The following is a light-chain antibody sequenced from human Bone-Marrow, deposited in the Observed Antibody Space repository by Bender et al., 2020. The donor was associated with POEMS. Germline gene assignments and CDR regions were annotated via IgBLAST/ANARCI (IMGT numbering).Light chain of an antibody. J-gene: IGLJ3*02. CDR2: RND. CDR3: ATWEDSLNGWV. V-gene: IGLV1-47*01. Sequence: QSSLTQPASVSGSPGQSITISCTGTISDIGVYNFVSWYQQLPGMAPKLVIYRNDQRPSGVPDRFSGSNSGTSASLAISGLRSEDEAAYYCATWEDSLNGWVFGGGTKLTVL. CDR1: ISDIGVYNF.